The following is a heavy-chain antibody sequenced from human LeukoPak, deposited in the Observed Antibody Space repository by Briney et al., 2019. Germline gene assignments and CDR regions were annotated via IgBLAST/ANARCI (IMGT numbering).Heavy chain of an antibody. Sequence: GGSLRLSCSASGFIFSGYPMHWVRQATGEGLEYVSLISSNGGSTYYADSVRGRITIFRKKSKNTLYLQMSSLRGEDKAVYYCVKGLDDGPPPDVFDIWGQGTMVTVSS. V-gene: IGHV3-64D*06. CDR1: GFIFSGYP. CDR2: ISSNGGST. CDR3: VKGLDDGPPPDVFDI. J-gene: IGHJ3*02. D-gene: IGHD3-16*01.